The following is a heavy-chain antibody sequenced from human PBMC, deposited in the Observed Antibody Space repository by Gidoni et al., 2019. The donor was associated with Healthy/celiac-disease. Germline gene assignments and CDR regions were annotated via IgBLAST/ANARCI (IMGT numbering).Heavy chain of an antibody. D-gene: IGHD3-22*01. CDR2: ISYDGSNK. CDR3: ARDQTLGSGYYSGPLYYYYGMDV. CDR1: GFTFSSYA. J-gene: IGHJ6*02. Sequence: QVQLVESGGGVVQPGRSLRLACSASGFTFSSYAMRGVRQAPGKGLEWVAVISYDGSNKYYADSVKGRFTISRDNSKNTLYLQMNSLRAEDTAVYYCARDQTLGSGYYSGPLYYYYGMDVWGQGTTVTVSS. V-gene: IGHV3-30-3*01.